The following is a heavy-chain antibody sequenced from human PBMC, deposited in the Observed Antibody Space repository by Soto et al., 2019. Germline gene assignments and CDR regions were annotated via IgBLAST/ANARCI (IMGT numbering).Heavy chain of an antibody. J-gene: IGHJ5*02. CDR1: GFTFSDYY. V-gene: IGHV3-11*06. CDR2: ISSSSSYT. Sequence: GGSLRLSCAASGFTFSDYYMSWIRQAPGKGLEWVSYISSSSSYTNYADSVKGRFTISRDNAKNSLYLQMNSLRAEDTAVYYCARDHRRIGYSHLFDPWGQGTLVTVS. D-gene: IGHD6-13*01. CDR3: ARDHRRIGYSHLFDP.